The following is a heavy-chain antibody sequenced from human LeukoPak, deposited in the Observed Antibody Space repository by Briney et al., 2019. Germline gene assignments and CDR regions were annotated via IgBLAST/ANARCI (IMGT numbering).Heavy chain of an antibody. D-gene: IGHD1-26*01. CDR2: IRNDGSTK. CDR1: GFTFSRYD. CDR3: AKDQTNVGATAWFFDC. V-gene: IGHV3-30*02. Sequence: GGSLRLSCPVSGFTFSRYDIPWVRQAPGKGLEWVAFIRNDGSTKYYTDSVKGRFTIFRDNSKNTLYLQMNSLRAEDTAVYYCAKDQTNVGATAWFFDCWGQGTLVTVSS. J-gene: IGHJ4*02.